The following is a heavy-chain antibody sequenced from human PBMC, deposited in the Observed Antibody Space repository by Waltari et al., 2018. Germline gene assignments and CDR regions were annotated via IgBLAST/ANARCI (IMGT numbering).Heavy chain of an antibody. CDR3: AKIHDFWSGRQAFDY. V-gene: IGHV3-23*01. Sequence: EVQLLESGGGLVQPGGSLRLSCAASGFTFSSYAISWVRQAPGKGLEWVSAISGSGGSTYYADSVKGRFTISRDNSKNTLYLQMNSLRAEDTAVYYCAKIHDFWSGRQAFDYWGQGTLVTVSS. D-gene: IGHD3-3*01. J-gene: IGHJ4*02. CDR1: GFTFSSYA. CDR2: ISGSGGST.